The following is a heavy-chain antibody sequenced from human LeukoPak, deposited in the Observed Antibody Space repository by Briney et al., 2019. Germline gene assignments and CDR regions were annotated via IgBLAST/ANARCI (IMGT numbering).Heavy chain of an antibody. D-gene: IGHD1-20*01. CDR2: IRNKANSYAT. J-gene: IGHJ6*03. CDR1: GFTFSGSA. V-gene: IGHV3-73*01. CDR3: TRQITGTPAPYYYYMDV. Sequence: GGSLKLSCAASGFTFSGSAMHWVRQASGKGLEWVGRIRNKANSYATAYAASVKGRSTISRDDSKNTAYLQMNSLKTGDTAVYYCTRQITGTPAPYYYYMDVWGKGTTVTVSS.